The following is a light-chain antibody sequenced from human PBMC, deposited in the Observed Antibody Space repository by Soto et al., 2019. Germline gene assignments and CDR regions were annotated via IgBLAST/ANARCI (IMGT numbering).Light chain of an antibody. V-gene: IGKV1-27*01. Sequence: DIQMTQSPSSLSASIGDRVIITCRASQVISSYLAWYQQKPGKVPNLLIYDASTLRSGVPSRFSGSGSGSDFPLTIISLQPEDVAIYYCQKYDRAGPLTFGGGTKVEIK. CDR1: QVISSY. J-gene: IGKJ4*01. CDR3: QKYDRAGPLT. CDR2: DAS.